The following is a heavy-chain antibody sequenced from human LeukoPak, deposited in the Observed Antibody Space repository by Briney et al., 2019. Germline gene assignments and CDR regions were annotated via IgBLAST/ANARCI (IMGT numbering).Heavy chain of an antibody. CDR2: IYYSGST. CDR1: GGSISSGGYY. D-gene: IGHD3-10*01. J-gene: IGHJ4*02. V-gene: IGHV4-31*03. CDR3: ARGPPLYYYSSGRLDY. Sequence: SETLSLTCTVSGGSISSGGYYWSWIRQHPGKGLEWIGYIYYSGSTNYNPSLKSRLTISVDTSKNQFSLKLSSVTAADTAVYYCARGPPLYYYSSGRLDYWGQGTLVTVSS.